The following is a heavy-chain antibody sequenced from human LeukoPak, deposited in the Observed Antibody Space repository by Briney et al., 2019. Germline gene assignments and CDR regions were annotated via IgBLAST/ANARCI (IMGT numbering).Heavy chain of an antibody. J-gene: IGHJ4*02. Sequence: GGSLRLSCAASGFXLSNFEINWVRQAPGKGLEWVSYISSSGSTINYADSVKGRFTISRDNAKNSLFLQMNSLRVEDTAVYYCARYKGPDHWGQGTLVTVSS. CDR1: GFXLSNFE. CDR2: ISSSGSTI. D-gene: IGHD1-1*01. CDR3: ARYKGPDH. V-gene: IGHV3-48*03.